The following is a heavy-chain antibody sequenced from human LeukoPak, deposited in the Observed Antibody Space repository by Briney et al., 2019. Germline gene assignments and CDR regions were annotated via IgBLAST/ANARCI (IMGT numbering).Heavy chain of an antibody. J-gene: IGHJ3*02. CDR1: GDSISSGTYY. V-gene: IGHV4-61*02. Sequence: SETLSLTCTVSGDSISSGTYYWNWIRQPAGKGLEWIGRIYTTESTDYNPSLKSRITISVDTSKNQFSLKLSSVTAADTAVYYCARSRLSEPVLLWFGELLGDDAFDIWGQGTMVTVSS. D-gene: IGHD3-10*01. CDR3: ARSRLSEPVLLWFGELLGDDAFDI. CDR2: IYTTEST.